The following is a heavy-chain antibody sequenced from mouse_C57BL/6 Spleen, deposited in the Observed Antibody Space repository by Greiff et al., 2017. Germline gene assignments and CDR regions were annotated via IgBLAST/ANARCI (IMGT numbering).Heavy chain of an antibody. Sequence: VQLQQSGAELVRPGASVKLSCTASGFNIKDDYMHWVKQRPEQGLEWIGWIDPENGDTEYASKFQGKATITADTSSNTAYLQLSSLTSEDTAVYYCTTYYGNYGAMDYWGQGTSVTGSS. CDR1: GFNIKDDY. CDR2: IDPENGDT. J-gene: IGHJ4*01. CDR3: TTYYGNYGAMDY. D-gene: IGHD2-1*01. V-gene: IGHV14-4*01.